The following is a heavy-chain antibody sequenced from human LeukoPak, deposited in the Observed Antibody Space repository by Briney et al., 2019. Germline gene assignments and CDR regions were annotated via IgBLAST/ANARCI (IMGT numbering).Heavy chain of an antibody. CDR1: GGSISGTNW. V-gene: IGHV4-4*02. J-gene: IGHJ4*02. Sequence: SGTLSLTCGVSGGSISGTNWWSWVRQPPGQGLEWIGEISLAGQTNYNPSLNGRVTMSLDKSSDQLSLHLTSVTAADTATYFCSRESGPFCPFGYWGQGALVIVSS. D-gene: IGHD1-26*01. CDR3: SRESGPFCPFGY. CDR2: ISLAGQT.